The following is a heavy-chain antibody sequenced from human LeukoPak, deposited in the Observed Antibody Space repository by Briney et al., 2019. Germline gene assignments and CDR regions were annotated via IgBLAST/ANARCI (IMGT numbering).Heavy chain of an antibody. V-gene: IGHV3-64*01. Sequence: GGSLRLSCAASGFTFSSYAMYWVRQAPGKGLEYVSAISSNGGSTYYANSVKGRFTISRDNSKNTLFLQMNGLRADDTAVYYCAKDWPSEWQQLPDYDAVDVWGQGTMVTVSS. CDR1: GFTFSSYA. J-gene: IGHJ3*01. D-gene: IGHD6-13*01. CDR2: ISSNGGST. CDR3: AKDWPSEWQQLPDYDAVDV.